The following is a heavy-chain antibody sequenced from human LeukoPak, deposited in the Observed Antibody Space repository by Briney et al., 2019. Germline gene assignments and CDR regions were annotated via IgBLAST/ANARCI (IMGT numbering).Heavy chain of an antibody. V-gene: IGHV4-31*03. Sequence: SETLSLTCTVSGGSISSGGHYWSWIRQHPGKGLEWIGYIYYSGSTYYNPSLKSRVTISVDTSKNQFSLKLSSVTAADTAVYYCARVPKGYQLLPMFYFDYWGQGTLVTVSS. CDR3: ARVPKGYQLLPMFYFDY. D-gene: IGHD2-2*01. CDR2: IYYSGST. J-gene: IGHJ4*02. CDR1: GGSISSGGHY.